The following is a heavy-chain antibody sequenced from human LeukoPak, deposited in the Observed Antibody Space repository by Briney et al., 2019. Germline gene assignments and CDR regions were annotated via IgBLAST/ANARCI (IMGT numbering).Heavy chain of an antibody. CDR3: ARDYGDYRRKSFDY. V-gene: IGHV4-34*01. D-gene: IGHD4-17*01. J-gene: IGHJ4*02. Sequence: PSETLSLTCAVYGGSFSGYYWSWIRQPPGKGLEWIGEINHSGSTNYNPSLKSRVTISVDTSKNQFSLKLSSVTAADTAVYYCARDYGDYRRKSFDYWGQGTLVTVSS. CDR1: GGSFSGYY. CDR2: INHSGST.